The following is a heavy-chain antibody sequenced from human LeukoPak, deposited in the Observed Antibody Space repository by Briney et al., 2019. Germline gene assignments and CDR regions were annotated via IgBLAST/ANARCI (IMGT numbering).Heavy chain of an antibody. CDR3: ARDEGYCSSTSCYLLDY. CDR2: IIPIFGTA. CDR1: GGTFSSYA. J-gene: IGHJ4*02. D-gene: IGHD2-2*01. V-gene: IGHV1-69*13. Sequence: SVKVSCKASGGTFSSYAISWVRQAPGQGLEWMGGIIPIFGTANYAQKFQGRVTITADESTSTAYMELSSLRSEDTAVYYCARDEGYCSSTSCYLLDYWGQGTLVTVSS.